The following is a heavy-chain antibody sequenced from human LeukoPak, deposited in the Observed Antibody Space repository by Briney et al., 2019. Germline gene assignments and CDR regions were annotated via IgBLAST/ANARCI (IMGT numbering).Heavy chain of an antibody. D-gene: IGHD1-7*01. V-gene: IGHV3-66*01. CDR1: GFTVSSNY. J-gene: IGHJ6*02. CDR3: ARGAGTTVFSYYYGMDV. CDR2: IYSGGST. Sequence: PGGSLRLSCAASGFTVSSNYMSWVRQAPGKGLEWVSVIYSGGSTYYADSVKGRFTISRDNSKNTLYLQMNSLRAEDTAVYYCARGAGTTVFSYYYGMDVWGQGTTATVSS.